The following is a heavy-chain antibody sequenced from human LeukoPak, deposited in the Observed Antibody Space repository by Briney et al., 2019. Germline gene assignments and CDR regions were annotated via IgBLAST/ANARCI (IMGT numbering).Heavy chain of an antibody. CDR3: ARGMYYDFWSGGGPYFDY. D-gene: IGHD3-3*01. CDR2: ISAYNGKT. CDR1: GYTFTSYG. J-gene: IGHJ4*02. V-gene: IGHV1-18*01. Sequence: ASVNVSCKASGYTFTSYGISWVRQAPGQGLERMGWISAYNGKTNYAQKLQGRVTMTTDTSTSTAYMELRRLRSDDTAVYYCARGMYYDFWSGGGPYFDYWGQGTLVTVSS.